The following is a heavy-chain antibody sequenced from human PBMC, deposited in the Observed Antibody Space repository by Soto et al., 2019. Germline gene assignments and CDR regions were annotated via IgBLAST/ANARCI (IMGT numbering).Heavy chain of an antibody. CDR1: GFTFSGSA. D-gene: IGHD3-3*01. V-gene: IGHV3-73*01. Sequence: GGSLRLSCAASGFTFSGSAMHWVRQASGKGLEWVGRIRSKANSYATAYAVSVKGRFTISRDDSRNTAYLQMNSLKTEDTAVYYCARGVYDFWSGHPKGLDYWGQGTVVTVSS. CDR2: IRSKANSYAT. J-gene: IGHJ4*02. CDR3: ARGVYDFWSGHPKGLDY.